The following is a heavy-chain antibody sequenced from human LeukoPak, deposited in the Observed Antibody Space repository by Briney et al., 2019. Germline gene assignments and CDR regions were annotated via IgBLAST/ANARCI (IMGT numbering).Heavy chain of an antibody. CDR3: ATDRWFGELPYNFDY. CDR1: GFALSRYG. J-gene: IGHJ4*02. CDR2: ISYDGSNK. V-gene: IGHV3-30-3*01. D-gene: IGHD3-10*01. Sequence: PGRSLSLSCAASGFALSRYGMHWVRQAPGKGLEWVAIISYDGSNKFYADSVKGRFTISRDNSKNALYLQMNSLRAEDTAVYYCATDRWFGELPYNFDYWGQGTLVTVSS.